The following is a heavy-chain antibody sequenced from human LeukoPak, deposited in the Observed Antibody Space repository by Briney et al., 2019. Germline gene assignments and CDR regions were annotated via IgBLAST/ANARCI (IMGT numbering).Heavy chain of an antibody. J-gene: IGHJ3*02. D-gene: IGHD6-13*01. V-gene: IGHV3-30*03. CDR3: ARLGGGHSSSWYDAFDI. CDR1: GFIFSTYG. CDR2: ISYDGSNK. Sequence: GGSLRLSCAGSGFIFSTYGMHWGRQAPGKGLELVALISYDGSNKDYADSVKGRFAISRDNSKNTLYLQMNSLRVEDTAVYYCARLGGGHSSSWYDAFDIWGQGTMVTVSS.